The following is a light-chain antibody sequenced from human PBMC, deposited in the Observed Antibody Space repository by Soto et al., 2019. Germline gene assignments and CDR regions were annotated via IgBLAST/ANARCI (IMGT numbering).Light chain of an antibody. CDR3: LQRASWRS. Sequence: MLTQSPATLSLYPGDRAILSCRASQDVSISLGWYQQKPGQAPRPLIYDASNRATGIPDRFSGSVSGTDFTLTISSLEPQDCAVYYCLQRASWRSFGQGTKLEIK. V-gene: IGKV3D-11*01. CDR1: QDVSIS. CDR2: DAS. J-gene: IGKJ2*01.